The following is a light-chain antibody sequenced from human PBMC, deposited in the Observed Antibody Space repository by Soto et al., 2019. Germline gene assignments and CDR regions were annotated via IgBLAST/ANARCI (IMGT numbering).Light chain of an antibody. CDR3: QQSYSMPLN. V-gene: IGKV1-39*01. CDR2: AAS. CDR1: QSISTY. Sequence: DIQMTQSPSSLSASVGDRITVTCRASQSISTYLNWYQQKPGKAPKLLIYAASSLQSGVPSRLSGSGSGTDFTLTISSLQPEDFATYYCQQSYSMPLNFGGGTKVEIK. J-gene: IGKJ4*01.